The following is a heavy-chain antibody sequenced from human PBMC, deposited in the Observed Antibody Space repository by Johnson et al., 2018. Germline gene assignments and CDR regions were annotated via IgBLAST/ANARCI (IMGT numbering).Heavy chain of an antibody. D-gene: IGHD3-10*01. J-gene: IGHJ4*02. CDR2: ISSSSRTI. Sequence: EVQLLESGGGLVPPGGSLRLSCAASGFSFSAYNMNWVRQAPGKGLEYISYISSSSRTIHYPDSVKGRFTISRDNAKNSLYLQMSSLRVGDTAIYYCARDTVRGGDYWGQGTLVTVSS. V-gene: IGHV3-48*01. CDR3: ARDTVRGGDY. CDR1: GFSFSAYN.